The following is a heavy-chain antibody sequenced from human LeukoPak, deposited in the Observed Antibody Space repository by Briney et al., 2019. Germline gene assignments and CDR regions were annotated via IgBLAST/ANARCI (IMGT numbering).Heavy chain of an antibody. Sequence: PGGSLRLSCAASGFTFSNYWMHWVRQFPGKGLVWVSRISGVGISTSYADSVKGRFTISRDNAKNTLDLQMNSLRAEDTAVYYCARAGTYSSGWYAGDFDSWGQGSLVTVSS. CDR2: ISGVGIST. CDR1: GFTFSNYW. D-gene: IGHD6-19*01. V-gene: IGHV3-74*01. J-gene: IGHJ4*02. CDR3: ARAGTYSSGWYAGDFDS.